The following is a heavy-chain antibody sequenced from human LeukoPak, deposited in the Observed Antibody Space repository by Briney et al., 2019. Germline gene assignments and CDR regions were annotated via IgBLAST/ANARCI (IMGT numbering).Heavy chain of an antibody. CDR3: AKIGPITSDY. D-gene: IGHD1-20*01. CDR2: IRYDGSNK. Sequence: GGSLRLSCAASGFTFSSYGMHWVRQAPGKGLEWVAFIRYDGSNKYYADSVKGRFTISRDNSKNTLYLQTNSLRAEDTAVYYCAKIGPITSDYWGQGTLVTVSS. CDR1: GFTFSSYG. V-gene: IGHV3-30*02. J-gene: IGHJ4*02.